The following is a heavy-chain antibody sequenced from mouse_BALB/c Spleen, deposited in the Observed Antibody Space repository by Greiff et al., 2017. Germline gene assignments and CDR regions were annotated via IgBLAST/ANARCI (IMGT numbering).Heavy chain of an antibody. V-gene: IGHV1S22*01. CDR1: GYTFTSYW. Sequence: LQQPGSELVRPGASVKLSCKASGYTFTSYWMHWVKQRHGQGLEWIGNIYPGSGSTNYDEKFKSKGTLTVDTSSSTAYMHLSSLTSEDSAVYYCTRGMDYYAMDYWGQGTSVTVSS. CDR3: TRGMDYYAMDY. CDR2: IYPGSGST. J-gene: IGHJ4*01.